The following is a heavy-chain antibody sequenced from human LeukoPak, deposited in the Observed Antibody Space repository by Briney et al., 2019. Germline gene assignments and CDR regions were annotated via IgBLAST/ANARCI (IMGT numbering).Heavy chain of an antibody. Sequence: GASVKVSCKASGYTFTSYGISWVRQAPGQGLEWMGWISAYNGNTNYAQKLQGRVTMTTDTSTSTAYMELRSLRSDDTAMYYCARVDRITIPVDYYDSSGYLYYYGMDVWGQGTTVTVSS. D-gene: IGHD3-22*01. J-gene: IGHJ6*02. V-gene: IGHV1-18*01. CDR3: ARVDRITIPVDYYDSSGYLYYYGMDV. CDR1: GYTFTSYG. CDR2: ISAYNGNT.